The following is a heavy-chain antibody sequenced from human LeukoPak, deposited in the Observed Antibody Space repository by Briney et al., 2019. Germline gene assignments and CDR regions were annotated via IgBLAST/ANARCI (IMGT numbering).Heavy chain of an antibody. Sequence: GSLRLSCAAPGFTFSSYWMSWVRQAPGKGLEWVANIKQDGSEKYYVDSVKGRFTISRDNAKNSLYLQMNSLRAEDTAVYYCARAERPGIAAAVNNWGQGTLVTVSS. V-gene: IGHV3-7*03. D-gene: IGHD6-13*01. CDR1: GFTFSSYW. CDR2: IKQDGSEK. CDR3: ARAERPGIAAAVNN. J-gene: IGHJ4*02.